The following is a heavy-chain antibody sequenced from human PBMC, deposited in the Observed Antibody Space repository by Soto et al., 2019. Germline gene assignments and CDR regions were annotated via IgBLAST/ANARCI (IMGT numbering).Heavy chain of an antibody. Sequence: SETLSLTCAVYGGSFSGYYWSWIRQPPGKGLEWIGEINHSGSTNYNPSLKSRVTISVDTSKNQFSLKLSSVTAADTAVYYCAREGIVVVYGMDVWGQGTTPTVSS. V-gene: IGHV4-34*01. J-gene: IGHJ6*02. CDR2: INHSGST. CDR3: AREGIVVVYGMDV. D-gene: IGHD2-2*01. CDR1: GGSFSGYY.